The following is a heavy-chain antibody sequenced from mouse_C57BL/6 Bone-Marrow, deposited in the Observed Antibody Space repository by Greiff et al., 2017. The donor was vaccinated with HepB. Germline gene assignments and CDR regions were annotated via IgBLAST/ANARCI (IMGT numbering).Heavy chain of an antibody. CDR1: GFTFSDYG. CDR2: ISSGSSTI. J-gene: IGHJ4*01. Sequence: EVKLVESGGGLVKPGGSLKLSCAASGFTFSDYGMHWVRQAPEKGLEWVAYISSGSSTIYYADTVKGRFTISRDNAKNTLFLLMTSLRSEDTAMYYCANYYAMDYWGQVTSVTVSS. CDR3: ANYYAMDY. V-gene: IGHV5-17*01.